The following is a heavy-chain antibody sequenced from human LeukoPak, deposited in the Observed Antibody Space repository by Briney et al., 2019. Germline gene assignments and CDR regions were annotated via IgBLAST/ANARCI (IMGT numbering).Heavy chain of an antibody. CDR2: IIPILGIA. CDR1: GGTFSSYA. CDR3: ARGPYGFGNDFWSGYYPDY. V-gene: IGHV1-69*04. J-gene: IGHJ4*02. Sequence: SVKVSCKASGGTFSSYAISWVRQAPGQGLEWMGRIIPILGIANYAQKFQGRVTITADKSTSTAYMELSSLRSEDTAVYYCARGPYGFGNDFWSGYYPDYWGQGTLVTVSS. D-gene: IGHD3-3*01.